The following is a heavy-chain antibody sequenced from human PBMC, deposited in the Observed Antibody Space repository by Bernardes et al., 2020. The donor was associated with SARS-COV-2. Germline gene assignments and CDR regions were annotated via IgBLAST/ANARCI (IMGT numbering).Heavy chain of an antibody. D-gene: IGHD5-12*01. CDR3: ARHDAVVATTGHAFDI. CDR2: IYYSGST. V-gene: IGHV4-39*01. Sequence: SETLSLTCTVSGGSISSSSYYWGWIRQPPGKGLEWIGSIYYSGSTYYNPSLKSRVTISVDTSKNQFSLKLSSVTAADTAVYYCARHDAVVATTGHAFDIWGQGTMVTVSS. J-gene: IGHJ3*02. CDR1: GGSISSSSYY.